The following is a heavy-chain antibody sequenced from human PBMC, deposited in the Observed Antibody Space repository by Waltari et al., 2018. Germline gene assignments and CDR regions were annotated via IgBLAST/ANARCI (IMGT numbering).Heavy chain of an antibody. Sequence: QVQLQESGPGLVKPSETLSLTSTVSGGSISSYYWSWIRQPPGKGLEWIGYIYYSGSTNYNPSLKSRVTISVDTSKNQFSLKLSSVTAADTAVYYCAGDGNWNYVLSGSFFDYWGQGTLVTVSS. CDR1: GGSISSYY. D-gene: IGHD1-7*01. J-gene: IGHJ4*02. V-gene: IGHV4-59*01. CDR2: IYYSGST. CDR3: AGDGNWNYVLSGSFFDY.